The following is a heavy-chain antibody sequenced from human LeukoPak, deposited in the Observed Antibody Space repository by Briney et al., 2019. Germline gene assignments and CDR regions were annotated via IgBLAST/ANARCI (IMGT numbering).Heavy chain of an antibody. CDR3: ARPRIARPSHYCFDY. D-gene: IGHD3-16*02. Sequence: SVKVSCKASGGTFSSYAISWVRQAPGQGLEWMGRIIPIFGTANYTQKFQGRVTITTDESTSTAYMELSSLRSEDTAVYYCARPRIARPSHYCFDYWGQGTLVTVSS. V-gene: IGHV1-69*05. CDR1: GGTFSSYA. CDR2: IIPIFGTA. J-gene: IGHJ4*02.